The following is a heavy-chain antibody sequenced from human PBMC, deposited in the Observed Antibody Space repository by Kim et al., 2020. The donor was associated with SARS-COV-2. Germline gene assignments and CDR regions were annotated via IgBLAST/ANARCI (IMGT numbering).Heavy chain of an antibody. J-gene: IGHJ6*03. CDR3: ARESTPAASYYYYYYMDV. Sequence: VKGRFTISRDKSKNTLYLQMGSLGAEDMAVYYCARESTPAASYYYYYYMDVWGKGTTVTVSS. D-gene: IGHD2-2*01. V-gene: IGHV3-64*01.